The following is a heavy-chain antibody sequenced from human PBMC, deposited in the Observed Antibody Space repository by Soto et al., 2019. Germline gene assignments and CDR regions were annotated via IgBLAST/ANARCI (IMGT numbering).Heavy chain of an antibody. D-gene: IGHD3-10*02. J-gene: IGHJ5*02. CDR1: GGSIRSYY. CDR3: AAAHVRGGGNNWFDP. CDR2: IYYRGIT. Sequence: QVQLQESGPGLVKPSETLSLTCSVSGGSIRSYYWSWIRQPPGRGLEWIGFIYYRGITNYSPSLKSRVTISVDTSKNQFSLNLTSVTAADTAVYYCAAAHVRGGGNNWFDPWGQGTLVTVSS. V-gene: IGHV4-59*01.